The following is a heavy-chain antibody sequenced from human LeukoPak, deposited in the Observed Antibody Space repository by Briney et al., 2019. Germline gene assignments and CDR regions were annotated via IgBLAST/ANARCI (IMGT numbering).Heavy chain of an antibody. CDR2: IFHSGSA. CDR1: GDSIRSYF. Sequence: PSETLSLTCAVSGDSIRSYFWSWIRQPPGKGLEWIAYIFHSGSANYNPSLRSRVTISLDTSKSQFSLNLTSVTAADTAVYYCARASMWAWSFDLWGRRTLVTVSA. D-gene: IGHD2/OR15-2a*01. CDR3: ARASMWAWSFDL. J-gene: IGHJ2*01. V-gene: IGHV4-59*01.